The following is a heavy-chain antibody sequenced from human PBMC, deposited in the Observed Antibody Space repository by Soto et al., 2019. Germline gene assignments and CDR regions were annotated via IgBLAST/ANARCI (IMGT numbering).Heavy chain of an antibody. V-gene: IGHV4-4*07. CDR2: IYTSGST. CDR1: GGSISSYY. J-gene: IGHJ6*02. CDR3: ARERRDGYNHRYYYGMDV. D-gene: IGHD5-12*01. Sequence: SETLSLTCTVSGGSISSYYWSWIRQPAGKGLEWIGRIYTSGSTNYNPSLKSRVTMSVDTSKNQFSLKLSSVTAADTAVYYCARERRDGYNHRYYYGMDVWGQGITVTVSS.